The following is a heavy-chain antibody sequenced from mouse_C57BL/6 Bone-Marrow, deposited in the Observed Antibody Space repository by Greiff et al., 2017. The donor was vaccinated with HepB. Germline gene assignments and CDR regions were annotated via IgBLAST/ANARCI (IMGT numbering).Heavy chain of an antibody. J-gene: IGHJ2*01. Sequence: EVKLVESGAELVRPGASVKLSCTASGFNIKDDYMHWVKQRPEQGLEWIGWIDPENGDTEYASKFQGKATITADTSSNTAYLQLSSLTSEDTAVYYCTTPWYYFDYWGQGTTLTVSS. CDR3: TTPWYYFDY. D-gene: IGHD1-1*02. CDR1: GFNIKDDY. CDR2: IDPENGDT. V-gene: IGHV14-4*01.